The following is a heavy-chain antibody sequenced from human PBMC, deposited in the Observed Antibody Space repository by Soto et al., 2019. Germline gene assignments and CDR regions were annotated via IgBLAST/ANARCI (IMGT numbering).Heavy chain of an antibody. V-gene: IGHV4-31*03. CDR3: ARVPDLSSSWSEEKKYYYGMDV. J-gene: IGHJ6*02. Sequence: SETLSLTCTVSGGSISSGGYYWSWIRQHPGKGLEWIGYIYYSGSTYYNPSLKSRVTISVDTCKNQFSLKLSSVTAADTAVYYCARVPDLSSSWSEEKKYYYGMDVWGQGTTVTVSS. CDR1: GGSISSGGYY. CDR2: IYYSGST. D-gene: IGHD6-13*01.